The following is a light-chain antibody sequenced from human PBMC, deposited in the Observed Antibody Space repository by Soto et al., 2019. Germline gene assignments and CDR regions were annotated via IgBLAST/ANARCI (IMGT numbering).Light chain of an antibody. CDR1: QSISSW. V-gene: IGKV1-5*01. CDR2: DAS. Sequence: DIQMTQSPSTLSASVGDRVTITCRASQSISSWLAWYQQKPGKAPKLLIYDASSLESGVPSRFSGSGSGTEVTLTISSLQPDDFAVYYCQHCRGSCTFGGGTKVEVK. CDR3: QHCRGSCT. J-gene: IGKJ4*01.